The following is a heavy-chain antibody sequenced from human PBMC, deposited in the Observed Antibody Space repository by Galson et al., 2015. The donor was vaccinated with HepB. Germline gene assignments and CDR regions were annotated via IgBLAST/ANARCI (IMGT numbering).Heavy chain of an antibody. CDR3: ARDSAYDNSGYYYDLDY. CDR2: ISAYNGNK. D-gene: IGHD3-22*01. Sequence: SVKVSCKASGYTFTSYGISWVRQAPGQGLEWMGWISAYNGNKHYAQNLQGRVTMTTNTPTSTAYMELGSLRSDDTAVYYCARDSAYDNSGYYYDLDYWGKGTLVTVSS. CDR1: GYTFTSYG. J-gene: IGHJ4*02. V-gene: IGHV1-18*04.